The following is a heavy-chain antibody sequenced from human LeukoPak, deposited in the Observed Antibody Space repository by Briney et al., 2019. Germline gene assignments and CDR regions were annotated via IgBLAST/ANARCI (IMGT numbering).Heavy chain of an antibody. V-gene: IGHV4-59*01. D-gene: IGHD6-19*01. CDR1: GGSISSYY. CDR3: ARGLIAVAAYFDY. J-gene: IGHJ4*02. CDR2: IYYSGST. Sequence: SETLSLTCTVSGGSISSYYWSWIRQPPGKGLEWIGYIYYSGSTNYNPSLKSRVTISADTSKNQFSLKLSSVTAADTAVYYCARGLIAVAAYFDYWGQGTLVTVSS.